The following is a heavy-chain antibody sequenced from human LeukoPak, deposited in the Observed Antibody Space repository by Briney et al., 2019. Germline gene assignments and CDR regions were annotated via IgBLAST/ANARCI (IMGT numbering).Heavy chain of an antibody. Sequence: GGSLRLSCAASGFTFSSYGMSWVRQAPGKGLEWVSAISGSGGSTYYADSVKGRFTISRDNSKNTLYMQMNSLRAEDTAIYYCATYRQVLLPFESWGQGTLVTVSS. V-gene: IGHV3-23*01. J-gene: IGHJ4*02. CDR2: ISGSGGST. CDR1: GFTFSSYG. D-gene: IGHD5-18*01. CDR3: ATYRQVLLPFES.